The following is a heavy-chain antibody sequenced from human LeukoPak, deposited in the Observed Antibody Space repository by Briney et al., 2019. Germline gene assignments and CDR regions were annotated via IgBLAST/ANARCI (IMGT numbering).Heavy chain of an antibody. J-gene: IGHJ4*02. D-gene: IGHD3-10*01. CDR2: ISGNGGST. V-gene: IGHV3-23*01. CDR1: GFTFSTYP. CDR3: SKDFGRHLGGPGY. Sequence: GGSLRLSCAASGFTFSTYPMAWVRQAPGGGLEWVSGISGNGGSTYYADSVKGRFAISRDNSKSTLYLQMNSLRAEDTAVYYCSKDFGRHLGGPGYWGRGTLVTVSS.